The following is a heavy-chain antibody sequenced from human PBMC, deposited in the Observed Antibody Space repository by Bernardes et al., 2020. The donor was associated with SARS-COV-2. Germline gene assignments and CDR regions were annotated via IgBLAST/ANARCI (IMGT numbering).Heavy chain of an antibody. Sequence: GGSLRLSCAVSGFTFNDYTMHWVRQAPGRGLEWVSLISWDGASTYYADSVKGRFTISRDDSKNSLYLQMNSLRAEDTALYYCARSIRFLEWDGMNVWGRGITVTVSS. D-gene: IGHD3-3*01. J-gene: IGHJ6*02. CDR2: ISWDGAST. CDR1: GFTFNDYT. CDR3: ARSIRFLEWDGMNV. V-gene: IGHV3-43*01.